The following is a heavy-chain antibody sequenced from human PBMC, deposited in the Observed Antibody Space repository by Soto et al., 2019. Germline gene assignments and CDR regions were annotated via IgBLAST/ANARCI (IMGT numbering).Heavy chain of an antibody. D-gene: IGHD3-3*01. CDR1: GFSLTSARVG. Sequence: QVTLKESGPVLVKPTETLTLTCTVSGFSLTSARVGVSWIRQSPGKALQWLAYIYSNDAKSYSTSLKSRLTISKDTSKSQVVLTLTNLDPVDTATYYCARTIPYWSAYRGSYYYYGVDVWGQGTTVTVSS. J-gene: IGHJ6*02. V-gene: IGHV2-26*01. CDR2: IYSNDAK. CDR3: ARTIPYWSAYRGSYYYYGVDV.